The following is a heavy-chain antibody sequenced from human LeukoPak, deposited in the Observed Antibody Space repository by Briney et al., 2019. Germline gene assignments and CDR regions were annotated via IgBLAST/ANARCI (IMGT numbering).Heavy chain of an antibody. D-gene: IGHD6-6*01. CDR3: ARGRGVAARPVYY. V-gene: IGHV4-59*01. J-gene: IGHJ4*02. CDR1: GGSISSYY. Sequence: PSETLSLTCTVSGGSISSYYWSWIRQPPGKGLEGIGYIYYSGSTNYNPSLKGRVTMSVDTSKNQFSLKLSSVTAADTAVYYCARGRGVAARPVYYWGQGTLVTVSS. CDR2: IYYSGST.